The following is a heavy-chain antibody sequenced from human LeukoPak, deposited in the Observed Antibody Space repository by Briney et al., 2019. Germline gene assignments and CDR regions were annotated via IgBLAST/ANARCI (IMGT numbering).Heavy chain of an antibody. D-gene: IGHD4-17*01. CDR3: ARSSGTVTTSLYYYYYYMDV. CDR1: GGTFSSYS. J-gene: IGHJ6*03. CDR2: MNPNSGNT. Sequence: ASVKVSCKDSGGTFSSYSINWVRQATGQGLEWMGWMNPNSGNTGYAQKFQGRVNMTRNTSISTAYMELSSLRSEDTAVYYCARSSGTVTTSLYYYYYYMDVWGKGTTVTISS. V-gene: IGHV1-8*02.